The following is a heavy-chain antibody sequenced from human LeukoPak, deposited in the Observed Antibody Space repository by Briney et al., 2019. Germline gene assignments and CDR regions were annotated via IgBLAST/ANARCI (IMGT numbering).Heavy chain of an antibody. CDR2: IYYSGST. Sequence: SETLSLTCTVSGYSISSSSYYWGWIRQPPGKGLEWIGSIYYSGSTYYNPSLKSRVTISVDTSKNQFSLKLSSVTAADTAVYYCARGSGEFYNWFDPWGQGTLVTVSS. CDR3: ARGSGEFYNWFDP. CDR1: GYSISSSSYY. V-gene: IGHV4-39*01. D-gene: IGHD1-1*01. J-gene: IGHJ5*02.